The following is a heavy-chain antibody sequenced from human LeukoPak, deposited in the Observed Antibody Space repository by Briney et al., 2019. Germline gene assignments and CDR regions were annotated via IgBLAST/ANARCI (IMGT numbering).Heavy chain of an antibody. J-gene: IGHJ4*02. Sequence: MTSETLSLTCTVSGGSISSGGYYWSWIRQPSGKGLEWIGYIYHSGSTYYNPSLKSRVTISVDRSKNQFSLKLSSVTAADTAVYYCARDDLLLTDSVGGYWGQGTLVTVSS. D-gene: IGHD1-20*01. CDR3: ARDDLLLTDSVGGY. CDR2: IYHSGST. V-gene: IGHV4-30-2*01. CDR1: GGSISSGGYY.